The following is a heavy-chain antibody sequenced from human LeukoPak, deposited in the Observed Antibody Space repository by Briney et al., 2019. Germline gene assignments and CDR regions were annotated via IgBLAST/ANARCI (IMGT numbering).Heavy chain of an antibody. D-gene: IGHD3-22*01. CDR2: IYSSGST. CDR3: ASYDSSGYFDY. V-gene: IGHV3-53*01. CDR1: GFTFSSKY. J-gene: IGHJ4*02. Sequence: GGSLRLSCAASGFTFSSKYMRWVRQAPGKGLEWGSVIYSSGSTYYSDSVKGRFTISRDNSKKTLYLQMNSLRAEDTAVYYCASYDSSGYFDYWGQGTLVTVSS.